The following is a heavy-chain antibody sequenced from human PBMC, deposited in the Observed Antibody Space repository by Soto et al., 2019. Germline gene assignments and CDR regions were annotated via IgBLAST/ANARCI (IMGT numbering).Heavy chain of an antibody. V-gene: IGHV3-21*01. Sequence: EVQLVESGGGLVKPGGSLRLSCAASGFTFSSYSMNWVRQAPGKGLEWVSSISSSSSYIYYADSVKGRFTISRDNAKNSLYLQMNSLRAEDTAVYYCARVVACYGSGSYYGGLDYWGQGTLVTVSS. D-gene: IGHD3-10*01. CDR1: GFTFSSYS. CDR2: ISSSSSYI. J-gene: IGHJ4*02. CDR3: ARVVACYGSGSYYGGLDY.